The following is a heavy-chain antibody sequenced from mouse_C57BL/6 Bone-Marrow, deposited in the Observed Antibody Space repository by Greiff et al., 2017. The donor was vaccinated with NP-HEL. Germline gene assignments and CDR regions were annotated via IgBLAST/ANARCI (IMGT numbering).Heavy chain of an antibody. CDR1: GFTFSDYY. D-gene: IGHD1-1*01. Sequence: DVKLVESGGGLVQPGGSLKLSCAASGFTFSDYYMYWVRQTPEKRLEWVAYISNGGGSTYYPDTVKGRFTISRDNAKNTLYLQMSRLKSEDTAMYYCARLPTYYGSSYWYFDVWGTGTTVTVSS. CDR2: ISNGGGST. CDR3: ARLPTYYGSSYWYFDV. V-gene: IGHV5-12*01. J-gene: IGHJ1*03.